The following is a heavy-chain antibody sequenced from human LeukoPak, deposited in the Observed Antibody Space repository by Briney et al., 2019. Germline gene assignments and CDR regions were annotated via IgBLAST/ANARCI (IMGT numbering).Heavy chain of an antibody. CDR1: GRSFSGYY. D-gene: IGHD3-3*01. V-gene: IGHV4-34*01. CDR2: INHSGST. J-gene: IGHJ6*03. CDR3: ARGSRFWSGYYHYYYYYYMDV. Sequence: SETLSLTCAVYGRSFSGYYWSWIRQPPGKGLEWIGEINHSGSTNYNPSLKSRVTISVDTSKNQFSLKLSSVTAADTAVYYCARGSRFWSGYYHYYYYYYMDVWGKGTTVTVSS.